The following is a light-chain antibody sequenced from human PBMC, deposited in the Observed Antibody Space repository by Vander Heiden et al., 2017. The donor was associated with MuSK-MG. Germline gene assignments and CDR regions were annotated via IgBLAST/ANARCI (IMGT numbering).Light chain of an antibody. V-gene: IGLV1-51*01. CDR3: GTWDSSLRAWV. J-gene: IGLJ3*02. Sequence: QSVLTQPPSVSAAPGQKLTISCSGSSSNIGNNYVFWYQQLPGTAPKLLMYDNNKRPSGIPDRFSGSKSGRSATLAITGLQTGDEAEYFCGTWDSSLRAWVFGGGTKLTVL. CDR2: DNN. CDR1: SSNIGNNY.